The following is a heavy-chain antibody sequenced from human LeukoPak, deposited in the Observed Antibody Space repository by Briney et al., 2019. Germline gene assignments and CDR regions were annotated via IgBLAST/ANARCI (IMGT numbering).Heavy chain of an antibody. CDR2: IYTSGST. CDR1: GGSISSGSYY. J-gene: IGHJ4*02. CDR3: ARDNYGDYVFDY. V-gene: IGHV4-61*02. D-gene: IGHD4-17*01. Sequence: SQTLPLTCTVSGGSISSGSYYWSWIRQPAGKGLEWIGRIYTSGSTNYNPSLKSRVTISVDTSKNQFSLKLSSVTAADTAVYYCARDNYGDYVFDYWGQGTLVTVSS.